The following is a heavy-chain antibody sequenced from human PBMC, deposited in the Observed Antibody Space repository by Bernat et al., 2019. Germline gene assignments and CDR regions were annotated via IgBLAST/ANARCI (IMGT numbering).Heavy chain of an antibody. D-gene: IGHD2-2*01. J-gene: IGHJ6*02. Sequence: EVQLVESGGGLVKPGGSLRLSCAASGFTFSSYSMNWVRQAPGKGLEWVSSISSSSSYIYYADSVKGRFTISRDNAKNSLYLQMNSLRAEDTAVYYCARVVPATSYYYYGIDVWGQGTTVTVSS. CDR3: ARVVPATSYYYYGIDV. V-gene: IGHV3-21*01. CDR1: GFTFSSYS. CDR2: ISSSSSYI.